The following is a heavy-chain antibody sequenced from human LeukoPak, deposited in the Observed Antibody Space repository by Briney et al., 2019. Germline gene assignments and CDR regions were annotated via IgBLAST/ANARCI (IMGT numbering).Heavy chain of an antibody. Sequence: GGSLRLSCVASGFTFSDNYMSWIRQAPGQGLEWVSSISGDGSTIYYADSVKGRFTISRDNAKNSLYLQMNSLRAEDTAVYYCARAAYYYDSSGYSYQYYSYYMDVWGKGTTVTVSS. CDR1: GFTFSDNY. V-gene: IGHV3-11*01. CDR2: ISGDGSTI. J-gene: IGHJ6*03. D-gene: IGHD3-22*01. CDR3: ARAAYYYDSSGYSYQYYSYYMDV.